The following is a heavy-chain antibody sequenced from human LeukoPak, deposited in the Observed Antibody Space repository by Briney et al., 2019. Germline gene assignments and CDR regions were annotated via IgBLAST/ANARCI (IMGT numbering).Heavy chain of an antibody. CDR1: GFTFSSYA. CDR3: AKVPQWLDPFDY. D-gene: IGHD6-19*01. J-gene: IGHJ4*02. CDR2: ISGSGGST. Sequence: GGSLRLSCAASGFTFSSYAMSWVRQAPGNGLESVSAISGSGGSTYYADSVKGRFTISRDNSNNALYLQMNSLRAEDTAVYYCAKVPQWLDPFDYWGQGTLVTVPS. V-gene: IGHV3-23*01.